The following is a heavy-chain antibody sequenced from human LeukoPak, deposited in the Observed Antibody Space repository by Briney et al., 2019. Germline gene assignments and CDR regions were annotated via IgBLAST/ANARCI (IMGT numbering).Heavy chain of an antibody. J-gene: IGHJ4*02. D-gene: IGHD4-17*01. V-gene: IGHV1-46*03. CDR2: INPSGGST. CDR3: AHLPNGHDDYGDYRLAYYFDY. Sequence: GASVKVSCKASGYTFTSYYMHWVRQAPGQGLEWMGIINPSGGSTSYAQKFQGRVTITADESTSTAYMELSSLRSEDTAVYYCAHLPNGHDDYGDYRLAYYFDYWGQGTLVTVSS. CDR1: GYTFTSYY.